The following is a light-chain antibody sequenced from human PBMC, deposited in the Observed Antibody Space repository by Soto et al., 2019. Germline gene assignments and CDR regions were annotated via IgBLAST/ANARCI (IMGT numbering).Light chain of an antibody. CDR3: GTWDSSLSAVV. J-gene: IGLJ2*01. CDR2: END. V-gene: IGLV1-51*02. Sequence: QSVLTQPPSVSAASGQRVTISCSGSSSNIGNSYVSWYQQLPGTAPKLLIYENDKRPSGIPDRFSGSKSGTSATLGITGLQTGDEADYYCGTWDSSLSAVVFGAGTQLTVL. CDR1: SSNIGNSY.